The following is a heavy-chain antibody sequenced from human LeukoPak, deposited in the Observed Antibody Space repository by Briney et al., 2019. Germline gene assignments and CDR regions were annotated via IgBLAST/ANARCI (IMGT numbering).Heavy chain of an antibody. V-gene: IGHV3-15*01. J-gene: IGHJ3*02. CDR1: GFTFSNAW. CDR2: IKSKTDGGTT. CDR3: TTDSPVSASPYAFDI. Sequence: GGSLRLSCAASGFTFSNAWMSWVRQAPGKGLEWVGRIKSKTDGGTTDYAAPVKGRFTISRDDSKNTLYLQVNSLKTEDTAVYYCTTDSPVSASPYAFDIWGQGTMVTVSS. D-gene: IGHD3-10*01.